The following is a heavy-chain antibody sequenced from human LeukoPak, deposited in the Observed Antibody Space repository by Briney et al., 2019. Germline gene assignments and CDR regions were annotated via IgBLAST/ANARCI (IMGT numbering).Heavy chain of an antibody. Sequence: SETLSLTCTVSGGSISSSSYYWGWIRQPPGKGLEWIGSIYYSGSTYYNPSLKSRVTISVDTSKNQFSLKLSSVTAADTAVYYCARHPYYEYSYGQEPHWFDPWGQGTLVTVSS. CDR1: GGSISSSSYY. D-gene: IGHD5-18*01. V-gene: IGHV4-39*01. CDR2: IYYSGST. CDR3: ARHPYYEYSYGQEPHWFDP. J-gene: IGHJ5*02.